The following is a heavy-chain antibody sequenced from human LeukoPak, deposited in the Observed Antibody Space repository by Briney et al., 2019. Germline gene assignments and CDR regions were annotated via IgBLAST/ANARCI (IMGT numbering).Heavy chain of an antibody. CDR1: GFTFSNAW. D-gene: IGHD3-22*01. CDR2: IKSKTDGGTT. Sequence: GGSPRLSCAASGFTFSNAWMNWVRQAPGKGLEWVGRIKSKTDGGTTDYAAPVKGRFTISRDDSKNTLYLQMNSLKTEDTAVYYCPTTYYYDSSEGYWGQGTLVTVSS. CDR3: PTTYYYDSSEGY. J-gene: IGHJ4*02. V-gene: IGHV3-15*07.